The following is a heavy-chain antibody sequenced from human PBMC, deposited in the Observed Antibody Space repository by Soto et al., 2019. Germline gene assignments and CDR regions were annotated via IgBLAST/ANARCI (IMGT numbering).Heavy chain of an antibody. V-gene: IGHV4-61*01. CDR1: GGSVSSGSYY. D-gene: IGHD2-21*01. CDR2: SYYSGST. CDR3: ARATYSYHRSGMDY. J-gene: IGHJ4*02. Sequence: RSLTCTVSGGSVSSGSYYWSWIRQPPGKGLEWSGYSYYSGSTNYNPSLKIRVTISVDTSKNQCSLKLGSGTAADTAVDYCARATYSYHRSGMDYWGQGTLVTVSS.